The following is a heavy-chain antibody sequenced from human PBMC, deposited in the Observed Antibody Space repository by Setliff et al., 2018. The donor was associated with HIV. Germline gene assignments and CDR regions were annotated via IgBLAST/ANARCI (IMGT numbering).Heavy chain of an antibody. V-gene: IGHV3-7*01. CDR3: VRAIQGAYDF. CDR2: ITAERSDK. D-gene: IGHD2-21*01. Sequence: GGSLRLSCAASGFSFSNSWMAWVRQAPGKGLEWVVTITAERSDKNYPDSVKGRFTISRDNAKTSLYLQMNSLRGEDTAVYYCVRAIQGAYDFWGRGTLVTVSS. J-gene: IGHJ4*01. CDR1: GFSFSNSW.